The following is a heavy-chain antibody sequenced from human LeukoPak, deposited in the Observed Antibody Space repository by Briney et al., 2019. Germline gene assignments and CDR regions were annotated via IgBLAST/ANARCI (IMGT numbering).Heavy chain of an antibody. J-gene: IGHJ6*02. CDR3: SKTDIRGGTISRIYYYGMDV. D-gene: IGHD3-10*01. CDR1: GFTFGDYA. Sequence: GGSLRLSCTASGFTFGDYAMSWVRQAPGKGLKWVGFIRSKAYGGTTEYAASVKGRFTISRDDSKSIAYLQMNSLKTEDTAVYYCSKTDIRGGTISRIYYYGMDVWGQRTMVTVSS. V-gene: IGHV3-49*04. CDR2: IRSKAYGGTT.